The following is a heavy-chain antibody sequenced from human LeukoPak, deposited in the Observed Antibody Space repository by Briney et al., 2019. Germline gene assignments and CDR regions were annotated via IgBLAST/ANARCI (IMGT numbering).Heavy chain of an antibody. D-gene: IGHD3-3*01. J-gene: IGHJ6*02. V-gene: IGHV4-30-2*01. CDR3: ARGPPPRITIFGVAPAGSGKSMDV. Sequence: PSQTLSLTCAVSGASISSGGYSWNWIRQPPGKGLEWIGCIYHTGSTYYNPSLKSRVTMSVDKSKNQFSLKLSSVTAADTAVYYCARGPPPRITIFGVAPAGSGKSMDVWGQGTTVTVSS. CDR2: IYHTGST. CDR1: GASISSGGYS.